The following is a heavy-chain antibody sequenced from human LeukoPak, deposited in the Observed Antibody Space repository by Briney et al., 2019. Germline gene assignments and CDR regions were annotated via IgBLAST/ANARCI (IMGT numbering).Heavy chain of an antibody. J-gene: IGHJ4*02. CDR2: IIPIFGTA. CDR3: AGNGDYGPFDY. Sequence: ASVKVSCKASGGTFSSYAISWVRQAPGQGLEWMGGIIPIFGTANYAQKFQGRVTITTGESTSTAYMELSSLRSEDTAVYYCAGNGDYGPFDYWGQGTLVTVSS. CDR1: GGTFSSYA. V-gene: IGHV1-69*05. D-gene: IGHD4-17*01.